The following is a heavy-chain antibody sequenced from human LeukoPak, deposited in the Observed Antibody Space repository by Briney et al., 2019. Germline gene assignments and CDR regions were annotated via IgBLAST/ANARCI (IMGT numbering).Heavy chain of an antibody. CDR1: GFTVSSNY. Sequence: PGGSLRLSCEASGFTVSSNYMSWIRQPPGKGLEWIGSVYYTGASYYNPSLKSRVTISIDTSKKHFSLKLTSVTAADTAVYYCARGAPPQNWGQGTLVTVSS. V-gene: IGHV4-39*07. CDR2: VYYTGAS. J-gene: IGHJ4*02. CDR3: ARGAPPQN.